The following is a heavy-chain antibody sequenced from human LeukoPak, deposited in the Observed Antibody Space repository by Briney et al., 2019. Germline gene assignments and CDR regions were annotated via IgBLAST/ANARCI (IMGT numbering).Heavy chain of an antibody. V-gene: IGHV4-34*01. Sequence: PSETLSLTCAVYGGSFSGYYWSWIHQPPGKGLEWIGEINHSGSTNYNPSLKSRVTISVDTSKNQFSLKLSSVTAADTAVYYCARLAAAGTRWFDPWGQGTLVTVSS. D-gene: IGHD6-13*01. J-gene: IGHJ5*02. CDR1: GGSFSGYY. CDR2: INHSGST. CDR3: ARLAAAGTRWFDP.